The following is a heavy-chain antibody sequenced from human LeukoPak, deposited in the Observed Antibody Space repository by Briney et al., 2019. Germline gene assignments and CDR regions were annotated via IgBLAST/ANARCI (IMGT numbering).Heavy chain of an antibody. CDR1: GFTFRSYA. Sequence: PGGSLRLSCVASGFTFRSYAMSWVRQAPGKGLEWVSAISTDGGYTYYADSVKGRFSISRDNSKNTVHLQMNSLRAEDTAIYYCAQQLGYRSSGSCYFTYWGQGTLVTVSS. CDR2: ISTDGGYT. V-gene: IGHV3-23*01. J-gene: IGHJ4*02. CDR3: AQQLGYRSSGSCYFTY. D-gene: IGHD2-15*01.